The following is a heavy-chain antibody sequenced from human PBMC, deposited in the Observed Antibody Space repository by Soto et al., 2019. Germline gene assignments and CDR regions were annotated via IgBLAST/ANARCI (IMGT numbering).Heavy chain of an antibody. CDR3: ARDAGDITMFRGVSQYYYYYYGMDV. CDR2: IYYSGST. V-gene: IGHV4-30-4*01. Sequence: SETLSLTCTVPGGSISNGDYYWSWIRQPPGKGMEWIGYIYYSGSTYYKPSLKSRVTISVDTSKNQFYLKLSSVTAAETAVYYCARDAGDITMFRGVSQYYYYYYGMDVWGQGTTVTVSS. D-gene: IGHD3-10*01. J-gene: IGHJ6*02. CDR1: GGSISNGDYY.